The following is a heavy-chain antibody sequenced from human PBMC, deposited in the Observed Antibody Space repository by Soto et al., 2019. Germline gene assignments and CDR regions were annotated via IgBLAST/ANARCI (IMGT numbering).Heavy chain of an antibody. Sequence: GASIKVTWEECRVTLADISRRWVRQAPGPGLEWVGWINPKNGGINYAQEFQGRVTMTRDTSVNTSYMDLNRLNFDDSAIYYRVRGQSVLYLDLWGRGTQVPVSS. D-gene: IGHD1-20*01. CDR3: VRGQSVLYLDL. J-gene: IGHJ1*01. CDR1: RVTLADIS. V-gene: IGHV1-2*02. CDR2: INPKNGGI.